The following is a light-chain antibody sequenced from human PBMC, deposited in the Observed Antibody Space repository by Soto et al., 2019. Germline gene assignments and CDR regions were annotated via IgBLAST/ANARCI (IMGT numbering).Light chain of an antibody. CDR2: GAY. V-gene: IGKV3-15*01. CDR1: QSVSSN. J-gene: IGKJ1*01. Sequence: EIVLTQSPATLSVSQGERATLSCRASQSVSSNLAWYQQKPGQAPRLLIYGAYTRATGIPARFSGSGSGTDFTLTISSLQSEDFAVYYCQHYNYWPPKTFGQGTKVDNK. CDR3: QHYNYWPPKT.